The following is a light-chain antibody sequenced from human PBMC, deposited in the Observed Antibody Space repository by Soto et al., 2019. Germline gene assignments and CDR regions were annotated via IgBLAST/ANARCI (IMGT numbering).Light chain of an antibody. CDR1: SNDVGAYNY. V-gene: IGLV2-14*01. CDR3: SSHTNGSYV. Sequence: QSVLTQPASVSGSPGQSITISCTGTSNDVGAYNYVSWYQQYPGKAPKLMIYEVSYRPSGVSNRFSGSKSGNTASLTISGLQAEDDADYYCSSHTNGSYVFGSGTKLTVL. J-gene: IGLJ1*01. CDR2: EVS.